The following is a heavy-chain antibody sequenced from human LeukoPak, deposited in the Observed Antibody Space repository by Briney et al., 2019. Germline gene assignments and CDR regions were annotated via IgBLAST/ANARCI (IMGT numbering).Heavy chain of an antibody. CDR1: GFTFSSYS. D-gene: IGHD5-18*01. CDR3: ARDRRIQLWLGDPATFDY. V-gene: IGHV3-48*01. J-gene: IGHJ4*02. CDR2: ISSSSSTI. Sequence: GGSLRLSCAASGFTFSSYSMNWVRQAPGKGLECVSYISSSSSTIYYADPVKGRFPISRDKPKNSLYLQINSLRAEDTAVCYCARDRRIQLWLGDPATFDYWGQGTLVTVSS.